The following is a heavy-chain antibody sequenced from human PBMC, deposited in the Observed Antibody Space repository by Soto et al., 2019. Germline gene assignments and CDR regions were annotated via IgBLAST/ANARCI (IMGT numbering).Heavy chain of an antibody. V-gene: IGHV1-46*01. CDR3: ARRYGYSFDY. Sequence: ASVKVSCKASGYTFTNYYMHWVRQAPGQGLEWVGIINPSGGSTTYAQKFQGRITLTTDTSTSTVYMELSSLRSEDTAVYYCARRYGYSFDYWGQGTLVTVSS. D-gene: IGHD1-1*01. CDR1: GYTFTNYY. CDR2: INPSGGST. J-gene: IGHJ4*02.